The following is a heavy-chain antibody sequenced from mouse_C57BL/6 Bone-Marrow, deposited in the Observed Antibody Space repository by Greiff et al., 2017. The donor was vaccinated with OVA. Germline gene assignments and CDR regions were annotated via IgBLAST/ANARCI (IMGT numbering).Heavy chain of an antibody. V-gene: IGHV1-54*01. CDR2: INPGSGGT. D-gene: IGHD1-1*01. J-gene: IGHJ3*01. Sequence: QVQLQQSGAELVRPGTSVKVSCKASGYAFTNYLIEWVKQRPGQGLEWIGVINPGSGGTNYNEKFKGKATLTADKSSSTAYMQLSSLTSEDSAVFFCARANGSSPWFAYWGQGTLVTVSA. CDR1: GYAFTNYL. CDR3: ARANGSSPWFAY.